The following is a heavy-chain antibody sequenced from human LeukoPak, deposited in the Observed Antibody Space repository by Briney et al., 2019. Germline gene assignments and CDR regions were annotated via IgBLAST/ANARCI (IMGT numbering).Heavy chain of an antibody. V-gene: IGHV3-30-3*01. J-gene: IGHJ4*02. CDR2: ISYDGSNK. Sequence: PGGSLRLSCAASGFTFSSYAMHWVRQAPGKRLEWVAVISYDGSNKYYADSVKGRFTISRDNSKNTLYLQMNSLRAEDTAVYYCARAYTHNWRSLDYWGQGTLVTVSS. CDR3: ARAYTHNWRSLDY. D-gene: IGHD1-1*01. CDR1: GFTFSSYA.